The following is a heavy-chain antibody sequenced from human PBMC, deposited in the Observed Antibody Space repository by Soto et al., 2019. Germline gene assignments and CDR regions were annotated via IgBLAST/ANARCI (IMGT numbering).Heavy chain of an antibody. J-gene: IGHJ4*02. Sequence: LSLTCAASGFTFSSYSMNWVRQAPGKGLEWVSYISSSGTSIYYADSVKGRFTISRDNAKKSLYLQMNSLRAEDTAMYYCTGYCSSTSCHPLYWGQGTLVTVSS. D-gene: IGHD2-2*01. CDR2: ISSSGTSI. V-gene: IGHV3-48*01. CDR1: GFTFSSYS. CDR3: TGYCSSTSCHPLY.